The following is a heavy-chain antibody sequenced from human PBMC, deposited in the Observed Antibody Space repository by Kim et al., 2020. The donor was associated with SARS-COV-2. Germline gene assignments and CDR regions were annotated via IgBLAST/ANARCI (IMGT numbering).Heavy chain of an antibody. CDR3: ARTSSSGWYGSYYYGMDV. D-gene: IGHD6-19*01. J-gene: IGHJ6*02. CDR2: IYHSGST. Sequence: SETLSLTCAVSGGSISSSNWWSWVRQPPGKGLEWIGEIYHSGSTNYNPSLKSRVTISVDKSKNPFSLKLSSVTAADTAVYYCARTSSSGWYGSYYYGMDVWGQGATGTASS. CDR1: GGSISSSNW. V-gene: IGHV4-4*02.